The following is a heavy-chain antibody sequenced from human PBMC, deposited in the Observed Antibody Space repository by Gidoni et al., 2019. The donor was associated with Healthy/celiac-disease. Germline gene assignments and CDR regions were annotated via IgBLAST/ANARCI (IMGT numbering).Heavy chain of an antibody. J-gene: IGHJ6*02. CDR3: ARDDWNRDYYGMDV. CDR1: GGSISSGGYY. CDR2: IYYSGST. V-gene: IGHV4-31*03. D-gene: IGHD1-1*01. Sequence: QVQLQESGPGLVKTSKTLYITCTVSGGSISSGGYYWSWIRQHPGKGLAWIGYIYYSGSTYYNPSLKSRVTISVDTSKNQFSLKLSSVTAADTAVYYCARDDWNRDYYGMDVWGQGTTVTVSS.